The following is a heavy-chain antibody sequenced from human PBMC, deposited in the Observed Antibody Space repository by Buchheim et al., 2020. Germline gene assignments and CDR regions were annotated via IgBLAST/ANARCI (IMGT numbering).Heavy chain of an antibody. CDR1: GFTFSSYG. Sequence: QVQLLESGGGVVQPGRSLRLSCAASGFTFSSYGMRWVRQAPGKGLEWVAVISYDGSNKYYADSVKGRFTISRDNSKNTLYLQMNSLGAEDTSVYDCAKDWHYYYYMDVWGKGTT. CDR3: AKDWHYYYYMDV. CDR2: ISYDGSNK. V-gene: IGHV3-30*18. J-gene: IGHJ6*03.